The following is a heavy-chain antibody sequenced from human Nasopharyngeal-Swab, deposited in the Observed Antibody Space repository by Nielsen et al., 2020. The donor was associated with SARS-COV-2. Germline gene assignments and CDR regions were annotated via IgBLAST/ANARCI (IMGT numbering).Heavy chain of an antibody. CDR2: ISWNSGSI. Sequence: SLKISCAASGFTFDDYAMHWVRQAPGKGLEWVSGISWNSGSIGYADSVKGRFTISRDNAKNSLYLQMNSLRAEGTALYYCAKDISSGWKPAYYFDYWGQGTLVTVSS. D-gene: IGHD6-19*01. CDR1: GFTFDDYA. J-gene: IGHJ4*02. CDR3: AKDISSGWKPAYYFDY. V-gene: IGHV3-9*01.